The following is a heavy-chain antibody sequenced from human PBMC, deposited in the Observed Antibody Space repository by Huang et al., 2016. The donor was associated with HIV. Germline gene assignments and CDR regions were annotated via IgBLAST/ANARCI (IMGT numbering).Heavy chain of an antibody. CDR2: IIPMFGTP. V-gene: IGHV1-69*13. J-gene: IGHJ4*02. Sequence: QVQLVQSGAEVKTPGSSVKVSCKASGGTFSKYAISWVRQAPGQGLEGMGGIIPMFGTPNYARKFQGRVTITADDSTSTTYVEVSSLRSEDTALYYCARGQLGSYGDYDVLYWGQRTLVTVSS. CDR1: GGTFSKYA. D-gene: IGHD4-17*01. CDR3: ARGQLGSYGDYDVLY.